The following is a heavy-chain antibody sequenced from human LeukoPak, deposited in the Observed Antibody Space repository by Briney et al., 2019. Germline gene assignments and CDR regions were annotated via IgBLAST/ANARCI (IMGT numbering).Heavy chain of an antibody. V-gene: IGHV3-48*01. Sequence: GGSLRLSCAASGFTFSSYSMNWVRQAPGEGLEWVSYISSSSSTIYYADSVKGRFTISRDNAKNSLYLQMNSLGAEDTAVYYCARAGYYYDSSGYYLGIFDYWGQGTLVTVSS. CDR1: GFTFSSYS. J-gene: IGHJ4*02. D-gene: IGHD3-22*01. CDR2: ISSSSSTI. CDR3: ARAGYYYDSSGYYLGIFDY.